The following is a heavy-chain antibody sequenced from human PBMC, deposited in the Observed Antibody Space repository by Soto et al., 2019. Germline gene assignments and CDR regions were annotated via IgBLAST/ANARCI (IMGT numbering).Heavy chain of an antibody. D-gene: IGHD2-15*01. CDR3: ARHTPAISISDH. J-gene: IGHJ4*02. V-gene: IGHV4-31*03. CDR1: GGSISSGGYY. Sequence: SETLSLTCTVSGGSISSGGYYWSWIRQHPGKGLEWIGYIYHSGTTYYNPSLKSRVTISVDTSKNQFSLKLSSVTAADTAVYYCARHTPAISISDHWGQGTLVTVSS. CDR2: IYHSGTT.